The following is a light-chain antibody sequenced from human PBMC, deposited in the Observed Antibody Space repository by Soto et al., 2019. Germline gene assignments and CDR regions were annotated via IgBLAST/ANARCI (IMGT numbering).Light chain of an antibody. V-gene: IGLV2-14*01. CDR3: SSYTRSSTWV. Sequence: ALTQPASVSGSPGQSITISCTGTSGDVGGYNYVSWYQQHPGKAPKVMIYDVSNRPSGVSNRFSGSKSGNTASLTISGLQAEDEADYYCSSYTRSSTWVFGGGTKVTVL. J-gene: IGLJ3*02. CDR1: SGDVGGYNY. CDR2: DVS.